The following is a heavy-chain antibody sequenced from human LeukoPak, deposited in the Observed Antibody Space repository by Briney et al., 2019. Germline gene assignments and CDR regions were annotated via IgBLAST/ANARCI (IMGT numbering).Heavy chain of an antibody. CDR2: IYYSGST. J-gene: IGHJ4*02. D-gene: IGHD3-10*01. CDR1: GGSISSGDYY. Sequence: SQTLSLTCTVSGGSISSGDYYWSWIRQPPGKGLEWIGYIYYSGSTYYNPSLKSRVTISVDTSKNQFSLKLSSVTAADTAVYYCARVWFGEPASDYWGQGTLVTVSS. V-gene: IGHV4-30-4*01. CDR3: ARVWFGEPASDY.